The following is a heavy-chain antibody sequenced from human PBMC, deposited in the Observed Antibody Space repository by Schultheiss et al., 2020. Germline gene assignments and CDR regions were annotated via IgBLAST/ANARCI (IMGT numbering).Heavy chain of an antibody. J-gene: IGHJ6*02. D-gene: IGHD4-17*01. CDR3: AHVPLHDYGDSFYYYGMDV. CDR1: GFSLRTSRVG. CDR2: IYWDDDK. V-gene: IGHV2-5*02. Sequence: SGPTLVKPTQTLTLTCTFSGFSLRTSRVGVGWIRQPPGKALEWLALIYWDDDKRYSPSLKSRLTITKDTSKNQVVLTMTNMDPVDTATYYCAHVPLHDYGDSFYYYGMDVWGQGTTVTVSS.